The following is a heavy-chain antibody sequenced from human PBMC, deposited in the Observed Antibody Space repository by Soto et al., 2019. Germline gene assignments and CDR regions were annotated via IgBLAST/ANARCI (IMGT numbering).Heavy chain of an antibody. J-gene: IGHJ5*02. D-gene: IGHD1-1*01. V-gene: IGHV4-4*07. CDR3: VRDGTRSLRSWCDP. CDR2: IYATGTT. Sequence: PSETLSLTCTVSGASISGFYWSWIRKSAGKGLEWIGRIYATGTTDYNPSLKSRVMMSVDTSKRHICLKLWSVTAADTAVYYFVRDGTRSLRSWCDP. CDR1: GASISGFY.